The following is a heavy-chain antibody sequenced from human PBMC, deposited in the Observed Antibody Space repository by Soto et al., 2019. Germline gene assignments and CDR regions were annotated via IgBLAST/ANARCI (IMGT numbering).Heavy chain of an antibody. CDR2: IYYSGSA. CDR1: RGCTSSGGYC. CDR3: ARVRSYYQDSSGFPNSFPP. Sequence: KSSETLSLTCTVSRGCTSSGGYCWSWIRQHPGKGLEWIGYIYYSGSAYYNPSLKSGVTISVDTCKNQFSLQRSCIPAAASAVCYCARVRSYYQDSSGFPNSFPPWGQGKLVSVSS. V-gene: IGHV4-31*03. D-gene: IGHD3-22*01. J-gene: IGHJ5*02.